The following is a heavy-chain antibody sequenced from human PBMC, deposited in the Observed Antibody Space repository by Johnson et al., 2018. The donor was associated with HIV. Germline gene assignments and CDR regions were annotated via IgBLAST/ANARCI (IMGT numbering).Heavy chain of an antibody. CDR3: ARASYYYGSADI. CDR2: ISGSGTNI. CDR1: GFSFSDYY. D-gene: IGHD3-10*01. Sequence: QVQLVESGGGLVKPGGSLRLSCAASGFSFSDYYISWIRQAPGKGLEWVSYISGSGTNIYYADSVKGRFTISRDNAKKSLFLQMNSLRAEDTAVYYCARASYYYGSADIWGQGTMVTVSS. V-gene: IGHV3-11*04. J-gene: IGHJ3*02.